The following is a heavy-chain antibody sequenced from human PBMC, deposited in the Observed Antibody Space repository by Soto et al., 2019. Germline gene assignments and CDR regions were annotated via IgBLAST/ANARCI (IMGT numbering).Heavy chain of an antibody. J-gene: IGHJ4*02. CDR2: INPANGNT. CDR1: GYTFTAYA. V-gene: IGHV1-3*05. D-gene: IGHD3-16*02. CDR3: TRSAISPYGGLIGPFDY. Sequence: QVQLAQSGAEERKPGASVKVSCEATGYTFTAYAMHWVRQAPGQRLEWMGWINPANGNTKYSQKFQGRLTITSDTSATADYMELNSLPSEDTAMYYCTRSAISPYGGLIGPFDYWGQGNLVTVSS.